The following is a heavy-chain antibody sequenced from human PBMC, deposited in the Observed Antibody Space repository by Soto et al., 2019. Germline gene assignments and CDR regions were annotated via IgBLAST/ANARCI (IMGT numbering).Heavy chain of an antibody. Sequence: QVQLVQSGAEVKKPGSSVKVSCKASGGTFSTSSINCLRQAPGQRPEWMGNILPIFGTADYAQKFQDRVTXTXXXAXXTAYMELGSLFSEDTAVYYCARRHEYGGNSDAFDIWGQGTVVTVSS. D-gene: IGHD4-17*01. CDR2: ILPIFGTA. CDR3: ARRHEYGGNSDAFDI. V-gene: IGHV1-69*15. J-gene: IGHJ3*02. CDR1: GGTFSTSS.